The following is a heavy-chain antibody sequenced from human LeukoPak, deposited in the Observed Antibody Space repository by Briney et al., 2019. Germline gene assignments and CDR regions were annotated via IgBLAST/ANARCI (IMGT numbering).Heavy chain of an antibody. CDR1: GGTFSSYA. Sequence: GASVKVSCKASGGTFSSYAISWVRQAPGQGLEWMGRIIPILGIANYAQKFQGRVTITADKSTGTAYMELSSLRSEDTAVYYCARGYSSGWSNMNFDYWGQGTLVTVSS. CDR3: ARGYSSGWSNMNFDY. D-gene: IGHD6-19*01. CDR2: IIPILGIA. J-gene: IGHJ4*02. V-gene: IGHV1-69*04.